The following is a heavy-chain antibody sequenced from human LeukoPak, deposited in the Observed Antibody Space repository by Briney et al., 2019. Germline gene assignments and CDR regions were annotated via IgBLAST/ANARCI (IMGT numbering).Heavy chain of an antibody. J-gene: IGHJ5*02. CDR3: AKDTDYGDYVVDP. V-gene: IGHV3-48*01. CDR2: ISSSSSTI. D-gene: IGHD4-17*01. Sequence: HPGGSLRLSCAASGFTFSSYSMNWVRQAPGKGLEWVSYISSSSSTIYYADSVKGRFTISRDNAKNSLYLQMNSLRAEDTAVYYCAKDTDYGDYVVDPWGQGTLVTVSS. CDR1: GFTFSSYS.